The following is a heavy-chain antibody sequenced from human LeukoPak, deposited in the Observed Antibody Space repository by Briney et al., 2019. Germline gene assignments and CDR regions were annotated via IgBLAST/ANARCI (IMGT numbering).Heavy chain of an antibody. J-gene: IGHJ4*02. CDR1: GFTFNSYW. V-gene: IGHV3-23*01. CDR2: ISGSGFST. Sequence: PGGSLRLSCAASGFTFNSYWMSWVRQAPGKGLEWVSAISGSGFSTYYADSVKGRFTISRDNSENTLYLQTNSLRAEDTAVYYCAKGLWYFDYWGQGTLVTVSS. CDR3: AKGLWYFDY. D-gene: IGHD4/OR15-4a*01.